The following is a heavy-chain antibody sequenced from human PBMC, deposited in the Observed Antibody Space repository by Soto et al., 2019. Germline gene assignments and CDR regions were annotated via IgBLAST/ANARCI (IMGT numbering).Heavy chain of an antibody. J-gene: IGHJ3*02. CDR3: ASPQLLFTNDAFNI. CDR1: GYSFDNYW. V-gene: IGHV5-51*01. D-gene: IGHD2-2*01. Sequence: GESLKISCEGSGYSFDNYWIAWVRQLPGKGLEWMGMIYPHDSDTAYSPSFQGQVTISADKSISTAYLQWNSLQASDTAIYYCASPQLLFTNDAFNIWGQGTLVTVSS. CDR2: IYPHDSDT.